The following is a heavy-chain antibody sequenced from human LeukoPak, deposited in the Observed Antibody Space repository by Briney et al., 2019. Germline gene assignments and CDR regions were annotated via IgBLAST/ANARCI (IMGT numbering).Heavy chain of an antibody. CDR3: ARDSPRYSYGYWAY. CDR2: IYTSGST. CDR1: GYSISSGYY. J-gene: IGHJ4*02. Sequence: SETLSLTCTVSGYSISSGYYWSWIRQPAGKGLEWIGRIYTSGSTNYNPSLKSRVTMSVDTSKNQFSLKLSSVTAADTAVYYCARDSPRYSYGYWAYWGQGTLVTVSS. D-gene: IGHD5-18*01. V-gene: IGHV4-4*07.